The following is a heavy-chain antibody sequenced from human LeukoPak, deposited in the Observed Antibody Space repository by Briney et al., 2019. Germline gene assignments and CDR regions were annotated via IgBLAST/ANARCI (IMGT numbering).Heavy chain of an antibody. Sequence: PGGSLRLSCAASGFAFSSYALHWVRQAPGKGLVWVAFISYDGSNKYYADSVKGRFTISRDNSKNTLYLQMNSLRAEDTAVYYCAKSIKKVAVTTSDYFDYWGQGTLVTVSS. CDR1: GFAFSSYA. CDR3: AKSIKKVAVTTSDYFDY. J-gene: IGHJ4*02. CDR2: ISYDGSNK. D-gene: IGHD4-17*01. V-gene: IGHV3-30*04.